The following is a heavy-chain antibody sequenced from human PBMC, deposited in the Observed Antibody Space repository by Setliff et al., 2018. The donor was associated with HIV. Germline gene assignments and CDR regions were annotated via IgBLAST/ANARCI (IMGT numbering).Heavy chain of an antibody. D-gene: IGHD6-13*01. CDR1: GFTFSNAW. J-gene: IGHJ4*02. V-gene: IGHV3-53*01. CDR2: LTSSGST. Sequence: PGGSLRLSCAASGFTFSNAWMSWVRQAAGKGPEWVSSLTSSGSTYYADSVRGRLTISRDNYKNTVYLQMNSLRADDTAVYYCAKGYRSLIANFDYWGQGTLVTVSS. CDR3: AKGYRSLIANFDY.